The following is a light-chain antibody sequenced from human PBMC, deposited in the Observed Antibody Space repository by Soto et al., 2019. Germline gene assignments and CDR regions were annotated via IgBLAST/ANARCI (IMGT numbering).Light chain of an antibody. CDR1: QSVSSW. Sequence: DVQMTQSPSTLSASVGDRVTITCRASQSVSSWLAWYQQKPGKAPKLLISTASSLESGVPSRFSGSGSGTEFTLTISSLQPDDFATYYCQQYNHYSSFGQGTKLELK. CDR2: TAS. V-gene: IGKV1-5*03. CDR3: QQYNHYSS. J-gene: IGKJ2*01.